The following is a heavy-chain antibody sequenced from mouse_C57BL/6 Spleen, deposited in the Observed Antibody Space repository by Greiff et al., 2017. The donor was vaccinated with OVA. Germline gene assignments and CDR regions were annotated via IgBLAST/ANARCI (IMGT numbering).Heavy chain of an antibody. V-gene: IGHV1-55*01. CDR3: ARGDRDY. Sequence: QVQLKESGAELVKPGASVKMSCKASGYTFTSYWITWVKQRPGQGLEWIGDIYPGSGSTNYNEKFKSKATLTVDTSSSTAYMQLSSLTSEDSAVYYCARGDRDYWGQGTTLTVSS. J-gene: IGHJ2*01. D-gene: IGHD2-13*01. CDR2: IYPGSGST. CDR1: GYTFTSYW.